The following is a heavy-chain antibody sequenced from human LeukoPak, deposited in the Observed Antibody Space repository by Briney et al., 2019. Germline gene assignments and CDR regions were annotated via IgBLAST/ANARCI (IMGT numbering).Heavy chain of an antibody. CDR2: ISNSGGRT. CDR1: GITLSNYG. Sequence: GGSLRLSCAVSGITLSNYGMSWVRQAPGKGLEWVAGISNSGGRTNYADSVKGRFTISRDNPKNTLYLQMNSLRAEDTAVYFCAKRGVVIRVILVGFHKEAYYFDSWGQGVLVTVSS. V-gene: IGHV3-23*01. J-gene: IGHJ4*02. D-gene: IGHD3-22*01. CDR3: AKRGVVIRVILVGFHKEAYYFDS.